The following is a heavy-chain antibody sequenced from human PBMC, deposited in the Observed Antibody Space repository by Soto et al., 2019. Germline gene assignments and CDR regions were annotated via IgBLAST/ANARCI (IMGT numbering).Heavy chain of an antibody. Sequence: SETLSLTCAVYGGSFSGYYWSWIRQPPGKGLEWIGEINHSGSTNYNPSLKSRVTISVDTSKNQFSLKLSSVTAADTAVYYCARGVREYSSSSLRPRYYFDYWGQGTLVTVSS. D-gene: IGHD6-6*01. V-gene: IGHV4-34*01. CDR1: GGSFSGYY. CDR2: INHSGST. J-gene: IGHJ4*02. CDR3: ARGVREYSSSSLRPRYYFDY.